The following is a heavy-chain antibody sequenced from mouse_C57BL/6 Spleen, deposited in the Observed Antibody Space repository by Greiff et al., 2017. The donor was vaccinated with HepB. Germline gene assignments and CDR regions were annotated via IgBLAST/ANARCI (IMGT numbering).Heavy chain of an antibody. CDR3: ARVHYGSSYYFDY. CDR1: GYTFTSYW. V-gene: IGHV1-53*01. D-gene: IGHD1-1*01. J-gene: IGHJ2*01. CDR2: INPSNGGT. Sequence: QVQLQQSGTELVKPGASVKLSCKASGYTFTSYWMHWVKQRPGQGLEWIGNINPSNGGTNYNEKFKSKATLTVDKSSSTAYMQLSSLTSEDSAVYYCARVHYGSSYYFDYWGQGTTLTVSS.